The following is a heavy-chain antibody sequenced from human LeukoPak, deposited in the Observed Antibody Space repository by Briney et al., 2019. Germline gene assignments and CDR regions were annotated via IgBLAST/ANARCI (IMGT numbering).Heavy chain of an antibody. D-gene: IGHD6-13*01. CDR2: IHYSGST. CDR3: ARQVYSSSWSYYFDY. J-gene: IGHJ4*02. CDR1: GGSISSYY. Sequence: SETLSLTCAVSGGSISSYYWSWIRQPPGRELEWIGSIHYSGSTSYNSSLKSRVTISVDTSKNQSSLKLSSVTPADTAVYYCARQVYSSSWSYYFDYWGQGILVTVSS. V-gene: IGHV4-59*01.